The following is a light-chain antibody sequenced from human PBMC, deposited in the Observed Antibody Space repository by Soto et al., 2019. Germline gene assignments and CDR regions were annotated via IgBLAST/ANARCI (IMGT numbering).Light chain of an antibody. V-gene: IGLV2-14*01. CDR3: SSYTSSSTV. Sequence: QSALTQPASVSGSPGQSITISCTGTSSDVGGYNYVSWYQQHPGKAPKLMIYEVSNRPSGVSNRFSGSKSGNTASLTISVLQAEDEADYYCSSYTSSSTVFGGGTKVTVL. J-gene: IGLJ2*01. CDR2: EVS. CDR1: SSDVGGYNY.